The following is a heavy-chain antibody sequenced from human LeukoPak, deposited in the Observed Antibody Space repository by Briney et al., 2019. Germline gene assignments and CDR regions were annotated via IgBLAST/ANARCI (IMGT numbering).Heavy chain of an antibody. CDR1: GFTFSTFA. J-gene: IGHJ4*02. CDR3: VRDVGAVRGEVYFDY. Sequence: TGGSLRLSCAASGFTFSTFAMHWVRLSPGKGLEWVSSITGSGPYILYADSVKRRFTISRDNTKNLLYLEMNSLRAEDTAMYYCVRDVGAVRGEVYFDYWGQXTXVTV. CDR2: ITGSGPYI. V-gene: IGHV3-21*06. D-gene: IGHD3-16*01.